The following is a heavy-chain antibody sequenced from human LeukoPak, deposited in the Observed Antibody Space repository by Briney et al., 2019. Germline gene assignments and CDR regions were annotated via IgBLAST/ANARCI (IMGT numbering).Heavy chain of an antibody. CDR3: ARSPYGGYVDY. CDR1: GFIFSSYS. D-gene: IGHD4/OR15-4a*01. J-gene: IGHJ4*02. Sequence: GGSLRLSCAASGFIFSSYSMSWVRQAPGRGLEWVSSISYSAKYVYYADSVKGRFTISRDNAKNSLHLQMNSLRAEDTAVYYCARSPYGGYVDYWGQGTLVTVSS. V-gene: IGHV3-21*01. CDR2: ISYSAKYV.